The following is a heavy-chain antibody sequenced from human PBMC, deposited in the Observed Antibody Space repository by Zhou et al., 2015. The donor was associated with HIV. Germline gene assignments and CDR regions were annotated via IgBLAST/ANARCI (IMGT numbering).Heavy chain of an antibody. CDR2: LSRDNNYR. J-gene: IGHJ4*02. CDR3: ARDAYSGNYPSPFDY. V-gene: IGHV3-21*01. D-gene: IGHD1-26*01. CDR1: GFTFSSYS. Sequence: EVQLVESGGGLVKPGGSLRLSCAVSGFTFSSYSMNWVRQAPGKGLEWVSSLSRDNNYRHYADSVKGRFTISRDNAKNSLFLQMNSLRAEDTAVYYCARDAYSGNYPSPFDYWGQGTLVTVSS.